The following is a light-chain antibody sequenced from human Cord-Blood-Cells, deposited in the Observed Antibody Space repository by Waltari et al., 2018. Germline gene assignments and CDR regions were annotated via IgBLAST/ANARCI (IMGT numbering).Light chain of an antibody. CDR3: SSYAGSNNLV. Sequence: QSALTQPPSASGSPGQSVTISCTGTSSDVGGYNYVSWYQQHPGKAPKLMICEVSKRPSGVPGRFAGSKSGNTASRAVSGLQAEDEADYYCSSYAGSNNLVFGGGTKLTVL. J-gene: IGLJ3*02. CDR2: EVS. CDR1: SSDVGGYNY. V-gene: IGLV2-8*01.